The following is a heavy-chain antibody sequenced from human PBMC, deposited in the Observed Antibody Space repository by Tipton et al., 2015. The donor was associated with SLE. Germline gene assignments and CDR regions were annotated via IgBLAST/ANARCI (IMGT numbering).Heavy chain of an antibody. Sequence: TLSLTCSVYGDSLSGQYWSWIRQPPGKGLEWIGEVFRGGSTNYSPSLESRVTMSGDTSKNEFSLKLISVTAADTAVYYCVRGPRGSSGYPSWGRGTLVTVSS. J-gene: IGHJ4*02. CDR1: GDSLSGQY. D-gene: IGHD3-22*01. CDR3: VRGPRGSSGYPS. V-gene: IGHV4-34*01. CDR2: VFRGGST.